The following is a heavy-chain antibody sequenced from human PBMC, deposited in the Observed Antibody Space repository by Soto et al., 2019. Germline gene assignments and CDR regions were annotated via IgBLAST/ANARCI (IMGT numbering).Heavy chain of an antibody. CDR3: TRRGCSTTGCYFN. CDR2: INGDGSSI. Sequence: GGSLRLSCAASGFPFSSYWMHWVRQAPGKGLVWVSRINGDGSSISYAASVKGRFTISRDNAKNTLYLQMNSLRAEAAAVYYCTRRGCSTTGCYFNWGRGTLVTVSS. V-gene: IGHV3-74*01. D-gene: IGHD2-2*01. J-gene: IGHJ4*02. CDR1: GFPFSSYW.